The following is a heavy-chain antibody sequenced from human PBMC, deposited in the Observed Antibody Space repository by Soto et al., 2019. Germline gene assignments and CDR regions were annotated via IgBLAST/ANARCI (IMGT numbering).Heavy chain of an antibody. CDR1: GGSISSSSYY. Sequence: QLQLQESGPGLVKPSETLSLTCTVSGGSISSSSYYWGWIRQPPGKGLEWIGSIYYSGSTYYNPSLKSRVTISVDTSKNQFSLKLSSVTAADTAVYYCARHIRGSYPHYYYYGMDVWGQGTTVTVSS. CDR3: ARHIRGSYPHYYYYGMDV. J-gene: IGHJ6*02. D-gene: IGHD1-26*01. CDR2: IYYSGST. V-gene: IGHV4-39*01.